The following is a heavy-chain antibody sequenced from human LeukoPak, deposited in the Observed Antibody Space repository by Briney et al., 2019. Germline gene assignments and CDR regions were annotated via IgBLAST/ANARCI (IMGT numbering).Heavy chain of an antibody. CDR3: ASGSGSYRTPYYYMDV. Sequence: GGSLRLSCAASGFTFASYAMSWVRQAPGKGLEWVSVIYSGGSTYYADSVKGRFTISRDNSKNTLYLQMNSLRAEDTAVYYCASGSGSYRTPYYYMDVWGTGTTVTVSS. CDR2: IYSGGST. V-gene: IGHV3-53*01. J-gene: IGHJ6*03. CDR1: GFTFASYA. D-gene: IGHD3-10*01.